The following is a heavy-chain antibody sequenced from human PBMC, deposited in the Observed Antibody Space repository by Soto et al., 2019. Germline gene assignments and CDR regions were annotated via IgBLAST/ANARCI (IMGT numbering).Heavy chain of an antibody. Sequence: PSETLSLTCAVSGGSISSSNWWSWVRQPPGKGLEWIGEIYHSGSTNYNPSLKSRVTISVDKSKNQFSLKLSSVTAADTAVYYCAREGSSGYPTLGALGYWGQGTLVTVPS. J-gene: IGHJ4*02. CDR2: IYHSGST. CDR1: GGSISSSNW. D-gene: IGHD3-22*01. V-gene: IGHV4-4*02. CDR3: AREGSSGYPTLGALGY.